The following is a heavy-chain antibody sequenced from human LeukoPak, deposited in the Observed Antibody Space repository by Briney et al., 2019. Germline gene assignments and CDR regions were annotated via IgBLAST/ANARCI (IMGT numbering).Heavy chain of an antibody. V-gene: IGHV1-24*01. Sequence: GASVKVSCKVSGYTLTELSMHWVRQAPGKGLEWVGGFDPEDGETIYAQKFQGRVTMTEDTSTDTAYMELSSLRSKDTAVYYCATVTPGIAAAGPLYSFDYWGQGTLVTVSS. CDR2: FDPEDGET. CDR1: GYTLTELS. D-gene: IGHD6-13*01. J-gene: IGHJ4*02. CDR3: ATVTPGIAAAGPLYSFDY.